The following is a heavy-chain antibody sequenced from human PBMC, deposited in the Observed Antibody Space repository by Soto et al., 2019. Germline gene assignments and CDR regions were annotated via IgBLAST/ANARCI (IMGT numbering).Heavy chain of an antibody. CDR2: ISSTGGST. V-gene: IGHV3-23*01. J-gene: IGHJ6*02. CDR1: RLTFSNYA. Sequence: GGSLRLSCAASRLTFSNYAMSWGRQAPGKGLEWVSGISSTGGSTDYADSVKGRFTISRDNSKNTLDLQMSSPRAEDTAIYYCARAHDYDFWSGFLFYGMDVWGQGTTVTVSS. D-gene: IGHD3-3*01. CDR3: ARAHDYDFWSGFLFYGMDV.